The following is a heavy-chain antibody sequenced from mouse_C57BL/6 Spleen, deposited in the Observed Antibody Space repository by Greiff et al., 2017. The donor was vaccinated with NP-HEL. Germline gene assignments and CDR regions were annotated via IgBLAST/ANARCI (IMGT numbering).Heavy chain of an antibody. J-gene: IGHJ2*01. CDR2: INPNNGGT. D-gene: IGHD3-2*02. CDR3: ARGGGGSGFYFDY. CDR1: GYTFTDYY. Sequence: EVQLQQSGPELVKPGASVKISCKASGYTFTDYYMNWVKQSHGKSLEWIGDINPNNGGTSYNQKFKGKATLTVDKSSSTAYMELRSLTSEDSAVYYCARGGGGSGFYFDYWGQGTTLTVSS. V-gene: IGHV1-26*01.